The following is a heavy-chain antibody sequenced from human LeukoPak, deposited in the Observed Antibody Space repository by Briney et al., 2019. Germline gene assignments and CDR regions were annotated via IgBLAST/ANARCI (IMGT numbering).Heavy chain of an antibody. D-gene: IGHD2-21*02. CDR3: ARDPYPTLATDPPRGWFDP. CDR1: GFTFSSYA. J-gene: IGHJ5*02. V-gene: IGHV3-20*04. Sequence: PGGSLRLSCAASGFTFSSYAMSWVRQAPGKGLEWVSGINWNGGSTGYADSVKGRFTISRDNAKNSLYLQMNSLRAEDTALYYCARDPYPTLATDPPRGWFDPWGQGTLVTVSS. CDR2: INWNGGST.